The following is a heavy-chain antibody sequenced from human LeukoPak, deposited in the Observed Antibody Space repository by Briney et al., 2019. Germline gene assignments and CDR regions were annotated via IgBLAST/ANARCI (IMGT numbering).Heavy chain of an antibody. V-gene: IGHV1-69*06. J-gene: IGHJ6*03. CDR1: GGTFSSYA. CDR3: ARVHKDTAIPQNYYYYMDV. D-gene: IGHD5-18*01. Sequence: SVKVSCKASGGTFSSYAISWVRQAPGQGLEWMGGIIPIFGTANYAQKFQGRVTITADKSTSTAYMELSSLRSEDTAVYYCARVHKDTAIPQNYYYYMDVWGKGTTVTVSS. CDR2: IIPIFGTA.